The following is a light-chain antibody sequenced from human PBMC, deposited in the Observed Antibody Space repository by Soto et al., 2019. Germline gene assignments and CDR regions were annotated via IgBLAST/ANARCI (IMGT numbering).Light chain of an antibody. CDR1: SSDVGGYNY. CDR2: EVS. CDR3: SSYTSSSTLAV. V-gene: IGLV2-14*01. Sequence: QSARTQPASVSGSPGQSITISCTGTSSDVGGYNYVSWYQQHPGKAPKLMIYEVSNRPSGVSNRFSGSKSGNTASLTISGLQAEDEADYYCSSYTSSSTLAVFGTGTKLTVL. J-gene: IGLJ1*01.